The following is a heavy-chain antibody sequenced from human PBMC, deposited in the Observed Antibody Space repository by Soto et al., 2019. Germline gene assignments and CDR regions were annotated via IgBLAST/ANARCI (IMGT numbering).Heavy chain of an antibody. CDR3: ARDDEGRSDCALGY. Sequence: QVQLVESGGGVVQPGRSLTLSCVVSGFTLSNYVIHWVRQTPDKGLEWVAVMSRDGNNAYYTDSVKGRFTISRDNSKNTLYLEMNSLRTEDTAVYYCARDDEGRSDCALGYWGQGTQVVVSS. D-gene: IGHD2-21*01. CDR2: MSRDGNNA. J-gene: IGHJ4*02. CDR1: GFTLSNYV. V-gene: IGHV3-30-3*01.